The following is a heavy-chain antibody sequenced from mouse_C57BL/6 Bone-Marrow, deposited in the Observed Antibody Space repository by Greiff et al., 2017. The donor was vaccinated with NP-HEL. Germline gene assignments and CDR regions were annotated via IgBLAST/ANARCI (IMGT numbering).Heavy chain of an antibody. V-gene: IGHV8-8*01. Sequence: QVTLKESGPGILQPSQTLSLTCSFSGFSLSTFGMGVGWIRQPSGKGLEWLAHIWWDDDKYYNPALKSRLTISKDTSKNQVFLKIANVDTADTATYYCARKRDGSSMYYFDYWGQGTTLTVSS. J-gene: IGHJ2*01. CDR3: ARKRDGSSMYYFDY. CDR2: IWWDDDK. CDR1: GFSLSTFGMG. D-gene: IGHD1-1*01.